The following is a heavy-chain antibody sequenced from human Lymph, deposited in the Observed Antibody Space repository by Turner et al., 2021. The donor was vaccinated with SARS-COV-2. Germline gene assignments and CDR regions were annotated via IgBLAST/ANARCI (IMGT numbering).Heavy chain of an antibody. CDR1: GYSFPTYW. D-gene: IGHD5-12*01. CDR2: IDPGDSDT. Sequence: EVQLVQSVAVVQKPGESLKITCKGSGYSFPTYWIGWVRQMPGKGLEWMGIIDPGDSDTRYSPSFQGQDTISADKSISTAYLQWSSLKASDTAMYYCARLPIALGYSGYDFYYFDYWGQGTLVTVSS. CDR3: ARLPIALGYSGYDFYYFDY. V-gene: IGHV5-51*01. J-gene: IGHJ4*02.